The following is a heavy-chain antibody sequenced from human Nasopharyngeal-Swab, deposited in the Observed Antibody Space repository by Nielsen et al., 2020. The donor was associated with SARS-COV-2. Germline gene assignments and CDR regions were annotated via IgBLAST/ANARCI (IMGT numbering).Heavy chain of an antibody. CDR3: AKDRDDYGDYWGSETFHFDH. D-gene: IGHD4-17*01. CDR2: ISGSGGNE. Sequence: VRQAPGKGLEWVSSISGSGGNEYYAESVKGRFTISRDNSKNTLYLQMNSPRAEDTAIYYCAKDRDDYGDYWGSETFHFDHWGQGTLVTVSS. V-gene: IGHV3-23*01. J-gene: IGHJ4*02.